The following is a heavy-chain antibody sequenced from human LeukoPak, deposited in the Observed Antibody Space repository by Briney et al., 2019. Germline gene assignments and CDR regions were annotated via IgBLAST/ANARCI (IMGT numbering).Heavy chain of an antibody. D-gene: IGHD6-13*01. Sequence: GGSLRLSCAASGFTFSSYWMSWVRQAPGKGLEWVANIKQDRSEKYYVDSVKGRFTISRDNAKNSLYLQMNSLRAEDTAVYYCAREQDTGTHDAFDIWGQGTMVTVSS. CDR1: GFTFSSYW. CDR3: AREQDTGTHDAFDI. CDR2: IKQDRSEK. J-gene: IGHJ3*02. V-gene: IGHV3-7*01.